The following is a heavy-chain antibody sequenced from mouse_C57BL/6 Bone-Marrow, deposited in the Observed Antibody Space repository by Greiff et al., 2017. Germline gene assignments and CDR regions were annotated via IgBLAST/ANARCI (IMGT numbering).Heavy chain of an antibody. Sequence: EVQLQESGGGLVQPGGSLKLSCAASGFNLSDYYMYWVRQTPEKRLEWVAYISNGGGSTYYPDTVQGRFTISRDNAKNHLYLHMSRLKSEDTAMYYCARHLYAMDYWGQGTSVTVSS. CDR2: ISNGGGST. V-gene: IGHV5-12*01. CDR3: ARHLYAMDY. CDR1: GFNLSDYY. J-gene: IGHJ4*01.